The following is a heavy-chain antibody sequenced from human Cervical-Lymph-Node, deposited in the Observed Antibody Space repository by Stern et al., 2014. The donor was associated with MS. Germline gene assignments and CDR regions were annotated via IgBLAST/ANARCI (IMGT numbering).Heavy chain of an antibody. CDR1: GFSFSRYA. CDR3: ASAYSSSHYYFDY. D-gene: IGHD6-13*01. Sequence: VQLVEPGGGVVQPGRSLRLSCAASGFSFSRYAMHWVRQAPGKGLEWVALIWYDGSNPYDADSVTGRFTISRDNFKNTLYLQMNSLRAEDTAVYYCASAYSSSHYYFDYWGQGTLVTVSS. V-gene: IGHV3-33*01. CDR2: IWYDGSNP. J-gene: IGHJ4*02.